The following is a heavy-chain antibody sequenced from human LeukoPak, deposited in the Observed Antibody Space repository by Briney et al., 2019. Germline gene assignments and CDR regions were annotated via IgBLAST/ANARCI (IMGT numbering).Heavy chain of an antibody. J-gene: IGHJ4*02. CDR1: GGSVSSGSYY. CDR3: ARYKYYYDSSGYYE. V-gene: IGHV4-61*01. Sequence: SETLSLTCTVSGGSVSSGSYYWSWIRQPPGKGLEWIGYIYYSGSTNYNPSLKSRVTISVDTSKNQFSLKLSSVTAADTAVYYCARYKYYYDSSGYYEWGQGTLVTVSS. CDR2: IYYSGST. D-gene: IGHD3-22*01.